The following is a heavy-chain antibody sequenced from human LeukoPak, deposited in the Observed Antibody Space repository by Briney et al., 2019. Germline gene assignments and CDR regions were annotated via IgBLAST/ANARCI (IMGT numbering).Heavy chain of an antibody. J-gene: IGHJ4*02. CDR3: ARWHYYGSGSFDY. CDR1: SGSISGDY. D-gene: IGHD3-10*01. Sequence: SETLSLTCTVSSGSISGDYWNWIRQPPGEGLEWIGYIYYSGTTKYNTSLKSRLTISIDTSRNQFSLKLTSVTAADTAVYYCARWHYYGSGSFDYWGQGTLVTVSS. CDR2: IYYSGTT. V-gene: IGHV4-59*01.